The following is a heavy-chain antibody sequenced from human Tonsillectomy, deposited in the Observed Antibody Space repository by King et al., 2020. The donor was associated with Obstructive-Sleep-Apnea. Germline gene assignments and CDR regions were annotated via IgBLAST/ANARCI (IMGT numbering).Heavy chain of an antibody. Sequence: VTLQESGPALVKPTQTLTLTCTFSGFSLSTSGMCVSWIRQPPGKALEWLARIDWDDDKYYSTSLKTRLTISKDTSKNQVVLTMTNMDPVDTATYYCARIRGVDTAFYFYYGLDVWGQGTTVTVSS. CDR1: GFSLSTSGMC. CDR3: ARIRGVDTAFYFYYGLDV. D-gene: IGHD5-18*01. V-gene: IGHV2-70*11. CDR2: IDWDDDK. J-gene: IGHJ6*02.